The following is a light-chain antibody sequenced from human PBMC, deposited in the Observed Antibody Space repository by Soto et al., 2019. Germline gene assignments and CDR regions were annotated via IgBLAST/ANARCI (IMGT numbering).Light chain of an antibody. CDR1: QSVHRN. CDR2: GAS. V-gene: IGKV3-15*01. J-gene: IGKJ1*01. CDR3: HQYDHWPPLT. Sequence: EIVMTQSPATLSVSPGARATLSCRASQSVHRNLAWFQQKPGQAPRLLIYGASTRATGIPARFSGSGSGTEFTLTISSLQSEDFAVYYCHQYDHWPPLTFGQGTKVEIK.